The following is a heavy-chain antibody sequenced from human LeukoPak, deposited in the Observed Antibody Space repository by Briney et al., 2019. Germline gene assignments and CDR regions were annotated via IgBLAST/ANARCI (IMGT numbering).Heavy chain of an antibody. J-gene: IGHJ4*02. V-gene: IGHV1-8*01. CDR1: GYTFTSYD. D-gene: IGHD3-10*01. CDR2: MNPNSGNT. Sequence: GASVKVSCKASGYTFTSYDINWVRQDTGQGLEWMGWMNPNSGNTGYAQKFQGRVTMTRNTSISTAYMELSSLRSEDTAVYYCARGTVMVRGVIPGYWGQGTLVTVSS. CDR3: ARGTVMVRGVIPGY.